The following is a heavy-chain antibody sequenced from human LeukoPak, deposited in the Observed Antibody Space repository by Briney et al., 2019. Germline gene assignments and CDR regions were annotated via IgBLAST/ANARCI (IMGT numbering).Heavy chain of an antibody. Sequence: ASETLSLTCTVSGGSMNDFYWSWIRQPPGKRLEWITYIHSTGSTDYNPSLKSRVTISLDTPKNQFSLKLNSVTAADTAVYYCARHVYSSSWYIYYYGMDVWGQGTTVTVSS. CDR1: GGSMNDFY. J-gene: IGHJ6*02. D-gene: IGHD6-13*01. V-gene: IGHV4-59*08. CDR2: IHSTGST. CDR3: ARHVYSSSWYIYYYGMDV.